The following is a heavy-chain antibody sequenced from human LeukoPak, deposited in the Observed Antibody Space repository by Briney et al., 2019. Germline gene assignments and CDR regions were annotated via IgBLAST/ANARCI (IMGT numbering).Heavy chain of an antibody. J-gene: IGHJ6*03. CDR3: AKDRGYCSSTSCSHMDV. CDR2: IRYDGSNK. V-gene: IGHV3-30*02. Sequence: QSGGALRLSCAASGFTFSSYGMHWVRQAPGKGLEWVAFIRYDGSNKYYADSVKGRFTISRDNSKNTLYLQMNSLRAEDTAVYYCAKDRGYCSSTSCSHMDVWGKGTTVTVSS. D-gene: IGHD2-2*01. CDR1: GFTFSSYG.